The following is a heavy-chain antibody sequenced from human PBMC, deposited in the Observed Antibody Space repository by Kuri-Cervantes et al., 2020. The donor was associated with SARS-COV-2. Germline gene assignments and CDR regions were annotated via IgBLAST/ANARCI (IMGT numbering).Heavy chain of an antibody. CDR2: IIPIFGTA. V-gene: IGHV1-69*13. CDR1: GGTFGSYG. D-gene: IGHD3-22*01. Sequence: SVKVSCKASGGTFGSYGFSWVRQAPGQGLEWMGGIIPIFGTANYAQKFQGRVTITADESTSTAYMELSSLRSEDTAVYYCARAYYYDSSGYYPGDYWGQGTLVTVSS. J-gene: IGHJ4*02. CDR3: ARAYYYDSSGYYPGDY.